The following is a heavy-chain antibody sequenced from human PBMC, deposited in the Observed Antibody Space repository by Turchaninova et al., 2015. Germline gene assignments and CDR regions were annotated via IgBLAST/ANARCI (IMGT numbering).Heavy chain of an antibody. D-gene: IGHD6-19*01. CDR2: IYWDDDK. Sequence: QITLKESGPTLVKPTQTLTLTCTFSGFSLSTHGMGVGWIRQPPGKALAWLALIYWDDDKRYSPSLKSRLTITKDTSKNQVVLIMTNMDPVDTATYYCARLGYNRGWSSPYYWGQGTLVTVSS. J-gene: IGHJ4*02. CDR1: GFSLSTHGMG. CDR3: ARLGYNRGWSSPYY. V-gene: IGHV2-5*02.